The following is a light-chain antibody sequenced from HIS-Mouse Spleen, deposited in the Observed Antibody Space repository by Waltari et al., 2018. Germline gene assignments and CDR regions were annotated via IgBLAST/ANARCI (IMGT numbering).Light chain of an antibody. CDR1: SSDVGVYNF. CDR3: SSYAGSNIVV. Sequence: QSALTPPPSASGSPGQSVTISCPGTSSDVGVYNFFPWYQKHPGKAPKLMIYEVSKRPSGVPDRFSGSKSGNTASLTVSGLQAEDEADYYCSSYAGSNIVVFGGGTKLTVL. J-gene: IGLJ2*01. CDR2: EVS. V-gene: IGLV2-8*01.